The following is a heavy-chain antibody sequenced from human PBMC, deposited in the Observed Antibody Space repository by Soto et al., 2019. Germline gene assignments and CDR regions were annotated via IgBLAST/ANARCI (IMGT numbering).Heavy chain of an antibody. CDR2: IYSGGST. Sequence: GGSLRLSCAVSGFTVSSHYISWVRQAPGKGLEWVSVIYSGGSTYYADSVKGRFTISRDNSKNTLYLQMNSLRAEDSAVYYCAQHDWFDPWGQGTLVTVSS. CDR1: GFTVSSHY. CDR3: AQHDWFDP. V-gene: IGHV3-66*04. J-gene: IGHJ5*02.